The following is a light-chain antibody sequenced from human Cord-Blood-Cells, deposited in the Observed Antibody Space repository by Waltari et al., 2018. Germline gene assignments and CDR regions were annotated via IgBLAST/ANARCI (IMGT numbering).Light chain of an antibody. CDR2: LGS. J-gene: IGKJ4*01. V-gene: IGKV2-28*01. Sequence: DLAMTPSPLSLTVTPGEPASISCRSSQSLLHSNGYNYWDWYLQKPGQSPQLLIYLGSNRASGVPDRFSGSGSGTNFTLKISRVEAEDVGVYYCMQALQRSTFGGGTKVEIK. CDR3: MQALQRST. CDR1: QSLLHSNGYNY.